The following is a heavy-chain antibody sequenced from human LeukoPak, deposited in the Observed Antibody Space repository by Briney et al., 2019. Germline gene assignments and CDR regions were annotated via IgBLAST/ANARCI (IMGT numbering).Heavy chain of an antibody. D-gene: IGHD2-2*02. V-gene: IGHV1-69*13. Sequence: ASVKVSCKAYGGTFSNYGFSWVRQAPGRGLEWMGGIIPIFGTVNYAQKLQGRVTITADESTRTAFMELRSLRSEDTAVYYCARVRHELLYAGYYFDYWGQGTLVTVSS. J-gene: IGHJ4*02. CDR3: ARVRHELLYAGYYFDY. CDR1: GGTFSNYG. CDR2: IIPIFGTV.